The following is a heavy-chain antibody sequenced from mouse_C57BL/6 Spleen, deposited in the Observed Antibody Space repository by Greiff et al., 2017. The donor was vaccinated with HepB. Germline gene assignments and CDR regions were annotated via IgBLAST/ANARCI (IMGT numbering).Heavy chain of an antibody. CDR2: IDPSDSYT. CDR3: ARLETTIDY. J-gene: IGHJ2*01. Sequence: VQLQQPGAELVKPGASVKLSCKASGYTFTSYWMQWVKQRPGQGLEWIGEIDPSDSYTNYNQKFKGKATLTVDTSSSTAYMQLSSLTSEDSAVYYCARLETTIDYWGQGTTLTVSS. V-gene: IGHV1-50*01. CDR1: GYTFTSYW. D-gene: IGHD2-12*01.